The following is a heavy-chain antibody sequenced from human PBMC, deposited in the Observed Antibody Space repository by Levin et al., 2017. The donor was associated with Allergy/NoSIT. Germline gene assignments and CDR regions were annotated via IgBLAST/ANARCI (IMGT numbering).Heavy chain of an antibody. Sequence: GSLRLSCVTSGFTFSNYEMNWVRQAPGKGLEWVSYISSRDNTKYYADSVKGRFTISRDNAKNSLYLQMNSLRAEDRAVYYCAKGFDEWGQGTLVTVSS. CDR2: ISSRDNTK. CDR1: GFTFSNYE. J-gene: IGHJ4*02. CDR3: AKGFDE. V-gene: IGHV3-48*03.